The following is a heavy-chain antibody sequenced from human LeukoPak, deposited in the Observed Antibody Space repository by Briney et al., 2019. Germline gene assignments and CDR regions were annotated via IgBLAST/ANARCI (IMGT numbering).Heavy chain of an antibody. CDR3: ARLLWFGESPLFDY. J-gene: IGHJ4*02. V-gene: IGHV4-34*01. Sequence: KPSETLSLTCAVYGGSFSGYYWAWIRQTPGKGLEWIGSIDYSGSTNYNPSLKSRATIFVDTSKNQFSLKLSSLTAADTAVYYCARLLWFGESPLFDYWGQGTLVTVSS. CDR1: GGSFSGYY. CDR2: IDYSGST. D-gene: IGHD3-10*01.